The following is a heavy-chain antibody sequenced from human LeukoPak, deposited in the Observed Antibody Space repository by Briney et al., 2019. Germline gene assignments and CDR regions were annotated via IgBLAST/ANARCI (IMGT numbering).Heavy chain of an antibody. Sequence: GGSLRLSCAASGFSFSNYAMNWVRQAPGKGLEWVSSISSGGGSAYYADSVKGRFTISRDNSKNTLYLQMNSLRAEDTAVYYCAKEDSSATDYWGQGTLVTVSS. CDR3: AKEDSSATDY. J-gene: IGHJ4*02. V-gene: IGHV3-23*01. D-gene: IGHD6-25*01. CDR2: ISSGGGSA. CDR1: GFSFSNYA.